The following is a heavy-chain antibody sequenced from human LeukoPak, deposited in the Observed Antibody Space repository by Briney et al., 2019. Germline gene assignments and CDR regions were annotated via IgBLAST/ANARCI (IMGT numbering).Heavy chain of an antibody. D-gene: IGHD2-21*01. Sequence: SETLSLTCAVYGGSFSGYYWSRIRQPPGKGLEWIGEINHSGSTNYNPSLKSRVTISVDTSKNQFSLKLSSVTAADTAVYYCARNVVVIAIGGIDYWGQGTLVTVSS. J-gene: IGHJ4*02. V-gene: IGHV4-34*01. CDR3: ARNVVVIAIGGIDY. CDR2: INHSGST. CDR1: GGSFSGYY.